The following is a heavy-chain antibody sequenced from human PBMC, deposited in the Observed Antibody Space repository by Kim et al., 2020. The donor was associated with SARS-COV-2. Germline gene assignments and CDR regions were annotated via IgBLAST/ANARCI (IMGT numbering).Heavy chain of an antibody. J-gene: IGHJ6*02. CDR2: TYYRSKWYN. CDR3: ASLTGTQGYGMDV. Sequence: SQTLSLTCAISGDSVSSSSAAWNWIRQSPSRGLEWLGRTYYRSKWYNDYAVSVKSRITINPDTSKNQFSLQLNSVTPEDTAMYYCASLTGTQGYGMDVWGQGTTVTVSS. D-gene: IGHD1-20*01. V-gene: IGHV6-1*01. CDR1: GDSVSSSSAA.